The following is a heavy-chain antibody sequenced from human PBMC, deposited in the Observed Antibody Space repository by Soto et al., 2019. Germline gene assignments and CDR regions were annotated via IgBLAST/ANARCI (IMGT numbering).Heavy chain of an antibody. Sequence: PGGSLRLSCAASGFSFSSYGMSWVRQAPGKGLEYVSDIRSNGVGTDYANSVKGRFTISRDNSKNTLYLQMNSLRAEDTAVYYWARGFWGGGYWGQGTLVTVSS. CDR3: ARGFWGGGY. J-gene: IGHJ4*02. D-gene: IGHD3-16*01. V-gene: IGHV3-64*01. CDR1: GFSFSSYG. CDR2: IRSNGVGT.